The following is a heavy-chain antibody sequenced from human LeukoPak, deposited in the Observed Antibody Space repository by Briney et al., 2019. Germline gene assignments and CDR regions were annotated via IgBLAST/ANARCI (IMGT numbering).Heavy chain of an antibody. CDR1: GGSISSSSYF. J-gene: IGHJ4*02. V-gene: IGHV4-39*01. CDR3: ARDGYTYGSFDY. CDR2: IYYSGST. Sequence: PSETLSLTCSVSGGSISSSSYFWGWIRQPPGKGLEWIGSIYYSGSTYSNPSLRSRVTISVDTSKSQFSLKLSSVTAADTAVYYCARDGYTYGSFDYWGQGTLVTVSS. D-gene: IGHD5-18*01.